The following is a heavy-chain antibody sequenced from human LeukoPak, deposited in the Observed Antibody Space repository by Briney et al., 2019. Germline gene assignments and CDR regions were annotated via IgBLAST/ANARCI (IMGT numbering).Heavy chain of an antibody. D-gene: IGHD3-22*01. CDR1: GYTFSTYW. J-gene: IGHJ4*02. CDR3: AKLDSTAYYFDY. Sequence: GESLKISCKGSGYTFSTYWIGWVRQLPGKGLEWMGIIYPGDSETIYSPSFRGQVTISADRSISTTYLQWSSLRASDSAMYYCAKLDSTAYYFDYWAREPWSPSPQ. V-gene: IGHV5-51*01. CDR2: IYPGDSET.